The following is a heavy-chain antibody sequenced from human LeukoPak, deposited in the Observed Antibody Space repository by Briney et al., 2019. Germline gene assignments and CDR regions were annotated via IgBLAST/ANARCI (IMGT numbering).Heavy chain of an antibody. Sequence: ASVKVSCKASGYTFTGYYMHWVRQAPGQGLEWMGWINPNSGGTNYAQKFQGRVTMTRDTSISTAYMELSRLLSGDTAVYYCARGKTMVYCGGDCYRFDNWGRGTLVTVSS. CDR3: ARGKTMVYCGGDCYRFDN. V-gene: IGHV1-2*02. CDR2: INPNSGGT. D-gene: IGHD2-21*02. CDR1: GYTFTGYY. J-gene: IGHJ4*02.